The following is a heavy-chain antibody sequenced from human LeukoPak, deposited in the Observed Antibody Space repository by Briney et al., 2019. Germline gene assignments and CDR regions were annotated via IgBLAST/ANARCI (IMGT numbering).Heavy chain of an antibody. J-gene: IGHJ4*02. CDR3: ANTYYYDSSERY. CDR2: ISGSGGST. V-gene: IGHV3-23*01. CDR1: GFTFSSYA. Sequence: PGGSLRLSCAASGFTFSSYAMSWVRQAPGKGLEWVSAISGSGGSTYYADSVKGRFTISRDNSRTTLYLQMMSLRAEDTAVYYCANTYYYDSSERYWGQGTLVTVSS. D-gene: IGHD3-22*01.